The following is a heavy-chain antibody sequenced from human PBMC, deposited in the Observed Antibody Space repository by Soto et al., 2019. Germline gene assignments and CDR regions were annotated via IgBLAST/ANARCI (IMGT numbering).Heavy chain of an antibody. CDR3: AKTGIVVVPAGINWFDP. CDR2: ISGSGGST. Sequence: GGSLRLSCAASGFTSSSYAMSWVRQAPGKGLEWVSAISGSGGSTYYADSVKGRFTISRDNSKNTLYLQMNSLRAEDTAVYYCAKTGIVVVPAGINWFDPWGQGTLVTVSS. CDR1: GFTSSSYA. D-gene: IGHD2-2*01. J-gene: IGHJ5*02. V-gene: IGHV3-23*01.